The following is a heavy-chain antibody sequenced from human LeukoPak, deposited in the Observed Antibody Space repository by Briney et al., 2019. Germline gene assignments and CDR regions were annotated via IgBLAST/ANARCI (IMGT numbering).Heavy chain of an antibody. D-gene: IGHD3-22*01. Sequence: PGGSLGLSCAASGFTFSSYAMSWVRQAPGKGLEWVSAISGSGGSTYYADSVKGRFTISRDNSKNTLYLQMNSLRAEDTAVYYCAKDWGRITMIVVVPMFDYWGQGTLVTVSS. CDR2: ISGSGGST. J-gene: IGHJ4*02. CDR1: GFTFSSYA. V-gene: IGHV3-23*01. CDR3: AKDWGRITMIVVVPMFDY.